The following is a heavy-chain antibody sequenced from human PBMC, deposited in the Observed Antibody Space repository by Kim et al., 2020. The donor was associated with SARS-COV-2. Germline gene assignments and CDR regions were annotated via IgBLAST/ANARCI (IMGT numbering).Heavy chain of an antibody. CDR2: ISSSSSYI. J-gene: IGHJ4*02. Sequence: GGSLRLSCAASGFTFSSYSMNWVCQAPGKGLEWVSSISSSSSYIYYADSVKGRFTISRDNAKNSLYLQMNSLRAEDTAVYYCARGAVGAPSGDYWGQGTLVTVSS. D-gene: IGHD1-26*01. CDR1: GFTFSSYS. CDR3: ARGAVGAPSGDY. V-gene: IGHV3-21*01.